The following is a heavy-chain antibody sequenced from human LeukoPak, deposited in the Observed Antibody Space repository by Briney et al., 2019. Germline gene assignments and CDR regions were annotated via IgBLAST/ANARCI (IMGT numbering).Heavy chain of an antibody. V-gene: IGHV4-39*07. J-gene: IGHJ4*02. Sequence: SETLSLTCTVSGGSISSSTYYWGWIRQPPGKGLEWIGSMYYSGNIYYNPSLKSRVTISVDTSKNQLSLKLSSVTAADTAVYYCARTPPYYDILTGPKYYFDYWGQGTLVTVSS. CDR3: ARTPPYYDILTGPKYYFDY. CDR1: GGSISSSTYY. D-gene: IGHD3-9*01. CDR2: MYYSGNI.